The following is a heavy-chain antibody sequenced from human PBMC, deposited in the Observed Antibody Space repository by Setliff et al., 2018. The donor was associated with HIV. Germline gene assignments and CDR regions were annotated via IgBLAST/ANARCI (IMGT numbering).Heavy chain of an antibody. CDR2: IIPILGIA. D-gene: IGHD3-10*01. J-gene: IGHJ1*01. V-gene: IGHV1-69*10. Sequence: GASVKVSCKASGGTFSSYAISWVRQAPGQGLEWMGGIIPILGIANYAQKFQGRVTMTRDTSISTAYMELSRLRSDDTAVYYCARDWAEDYYGSGSFQYWGQGTLVTVSS. CDR1: GGTFSSYA. CDR3: ARDWAEDYYGSGSFQY.